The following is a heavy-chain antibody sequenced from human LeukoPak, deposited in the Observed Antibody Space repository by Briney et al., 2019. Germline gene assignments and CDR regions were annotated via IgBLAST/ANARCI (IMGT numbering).Heavy chain of an antibody. J-gene: IGHJ4*02. CDR3: ARDQGLTGTTSDFDY. D-gene: IGHD1-7*01. V-gene: IGHV1-2*06. CDR2: INPNSGGT. CDR1: GYTFTGYY. Sequence: ASVKVSCKASGYTFTGYYMHWVRQAPGQGLEWMGRINPNSGGTNYAQKFQGRVTMTRDTPISTAYMELTSLRSDDTAVYYCARDQGLTGTTSDFDYWGQGTLVTVSS.